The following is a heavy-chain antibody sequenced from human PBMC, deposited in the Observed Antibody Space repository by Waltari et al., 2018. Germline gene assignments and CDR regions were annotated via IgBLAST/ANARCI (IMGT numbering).Heavy chain of an antibody. Sequence: QVQLQESGPGLVKPSETLSLTCTVSGGSISSYYWSWIRQPAGKGLEWIGRIYTSGSTNYNPSLKSRVTMSVDTSKNQFSLKLSSVTAADTAVYYCARDENYYDSSGPDYYYYYMDVWGKGTTVTVSS. CDR2: IYTSGST. D-gene: IGHD3-22*01. J-gene: IGHJ6*03. CDR3: ARDENYYDSSGPDYYYYYMDV. V-gene: IGHV4-4*07. CDR1: GGSISSYY.